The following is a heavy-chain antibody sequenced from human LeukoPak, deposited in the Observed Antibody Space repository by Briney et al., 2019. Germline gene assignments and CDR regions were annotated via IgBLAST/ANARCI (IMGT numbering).Heavy chain of an antibody. CDR3: ARVPVYYGSGSYYR. CDR2: IYSGGST. J-gene: IGHJ4*02. V-gene: IGHV3-53*01. CDR1: GFTVSSNY. D-gene: IGHD3-10*01. Sequence: TGESLRLSCAASGFTVSSNYMSWVRQAPGKGLEWVSVIYSGGSTYYADSVKGRFTISRDNSKNTLYLQMNSLGAEDTAVYYCARVPVYYGSGSYYRWGQGTLVTVSS.